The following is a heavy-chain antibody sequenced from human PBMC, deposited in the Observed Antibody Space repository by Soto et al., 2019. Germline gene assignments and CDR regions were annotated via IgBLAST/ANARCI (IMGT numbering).Heavy chain of an antibody. Sequence: QVQLVEAGVGVVQPGTSLIVSCEVSGFSLSSYAIHCVRQAPGKGLEWVAVTSNDGKKVSYAESVKGRFTVSRDNSKNTVALKMNSLRSEDTAVYFCAKAGEVFGLVIFAYLDSWGQGSLVTVSA. CDR2: TSNDGKKV. D-gene: IGHD2-21*01. CDR1: GFSLSSYA. J-gene: IGHJ4*02. CDR3: AKAGEVFGLVIFAYLDS. V-gene: IGHV3-30*18.